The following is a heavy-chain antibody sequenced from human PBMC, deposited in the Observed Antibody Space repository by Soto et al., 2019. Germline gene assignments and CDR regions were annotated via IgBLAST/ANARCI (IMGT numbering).Heavy chain of an antibody. V-gene: IGHV3-15*01. CDR3: ATCYGSGTDCQEDYLAF. CDR1: GFLFTNAW. Sequence: EVHLVESGGGVVEPGGSLRLSCATSGFLFTNAWMSWVRQAPGKGLEWVGRVKRKTNGGTTDYAAPVKDRFNISRDDSKNTLYLQMNNLKTEDTAVYYCATCYGSGTDCQEDYLAFWGQGTPVTVSS. J-gene: IGHJ4*02. D-gene: IGHD3-10*01. CDR2: VKRKTNGGTT.